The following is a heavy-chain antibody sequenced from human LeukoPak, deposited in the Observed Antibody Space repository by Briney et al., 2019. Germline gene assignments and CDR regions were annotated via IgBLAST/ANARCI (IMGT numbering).Heavy chain of an antibody. J-gene: IGHJ4*02. CDR2: IIPIFGTA. Sequence: GASVKVSCKASGGTFSSYAISWVRQAPGQGLEWMGGIIPIFGTANYAQKFQGRVTITRDTSASTTYMELSSLRSEDTAVYYCAREVGATAAFDYWGQGTLVTVSS. D-gene: IGHD1-26*01. V-gene: IGHV1-69*05. CDR1: GGTFSSYA. CDR3: AREVGATAAFDY.